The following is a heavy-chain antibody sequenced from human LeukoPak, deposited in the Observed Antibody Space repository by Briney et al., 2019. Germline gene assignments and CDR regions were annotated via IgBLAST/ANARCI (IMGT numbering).Heavy chain of an antibody. D-gene: IGHD6-19*01. V-gene: IGHV7-4-1*02. Sequence: GASVKVSCKASGYTFTSYAMNWVRQAPGQGLEWMGWINTNTGNPTYAQGFTGRFVFSLDTSVSTAYLQISSLKAEDTAVYYCARDPAVAEIYYYYMDVWGKGTTVTVSS. J-gene: IGHJ6*03. CDR1: GYTFTSYA. CDR2: INTNTGNP. CDR3: ARDPAVAEIYYYYMDV.